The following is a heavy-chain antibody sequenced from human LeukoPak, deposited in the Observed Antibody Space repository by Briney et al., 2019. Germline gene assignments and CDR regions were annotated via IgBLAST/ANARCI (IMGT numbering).Heavy chain of an antibody. CDR3: ARMRDPGPFDI. V-gene: IGHV1-69*02. CDR1: GVTFSSYT. Sequence: ASVKVSCKASGVTFSSYTISWVRQAPGQGLEWMGRIIPILGIANYAQKFQGRVTITADKSTSTAYMELSSLRSGDTAVYYCARMRDPGPFDIWGQGTMVTVSS. CDR2: IIPILGIA. J-gene: IGHJ3*02.